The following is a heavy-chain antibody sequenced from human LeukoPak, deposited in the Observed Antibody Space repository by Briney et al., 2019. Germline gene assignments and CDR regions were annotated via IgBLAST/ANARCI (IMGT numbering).Heavy chain of an antibody. CDR3: ARLILLITPRGPSDN. J-gene: IGHJ4*02. Sequence: ASVKVSCKASGDTFIGYYMHWLGQAPGQGLEWMGWINPNSGGTNYAQKFQGRVTMTRDTSISTAYMELSRLRSDDTAVYYCARLILLITPRGPSDNWGQGTLVTVSS. CDR2: INPNSGGT. CDR1: GDTFIGYY. D-gene: IGHD3-22*01. V-gene: IGHV1-2*02.